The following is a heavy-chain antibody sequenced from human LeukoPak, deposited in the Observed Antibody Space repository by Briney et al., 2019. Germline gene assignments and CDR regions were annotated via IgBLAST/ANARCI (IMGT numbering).Heavy chain of an antibody. V-gene: IGHV3-30-3*01. CDR1: GFTSSSYA. CDR3: ARDYRGSLYYYYGMDV. CDR2: ISYDGSNK. Sequence: PGRSLRLSCAASGFTSSSYAMHWVRQAPGKGLEWVAVISYDGSNKYYADSVKGRFTISRDNSKNTLYLQMNSLRAEDTAVYYCARDYRGSLYYYYGMDVWGQGTTVTVSS. J-gene: IGHJ6*02. D-gene: IGHD2-15*01.